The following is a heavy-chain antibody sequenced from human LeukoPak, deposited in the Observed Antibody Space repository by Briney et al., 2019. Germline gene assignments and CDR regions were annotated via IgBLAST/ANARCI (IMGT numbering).Heavy chain of an antibody. Sequence: VKPSETLSLTCTVSGGSISDYYWNWMRQPPGKGLEWIGYIYYSGRTNYNPSLKSRVSISVDTSKNLFSLKLSSVTAADTAVYYCARDFRGSVDAFDIWGQGTMVAVSS. CDR2: IYYSGRT. V-gene: IGHV4-59*01. J-gene: IGHJ3*02. CDR3: ARDFRGSVDAFDI. CDR1: GGSISDYY.